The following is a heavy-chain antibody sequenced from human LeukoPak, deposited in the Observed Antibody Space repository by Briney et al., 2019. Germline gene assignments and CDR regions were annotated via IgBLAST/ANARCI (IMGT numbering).Heavy chain of an antibody. CDR1: GFTFSNYA. Sequence: GGSLRLSCAASGFTFSNYAMSWVRQAPGKGLEWVSGISGGGHSTKYADSVKGRFTISRDNSNNTLDLQMNSLRAEDTAVYYCARAEYCSSTSCFGDAFDIWGQGTMVTVSS. J-gene: IGHJ3*02. V-gene: IGHV3-23*01. CDR2: ISGGGHST. D-gene: IGHD2-2*01. CDR3: ARAEYCSSTSCFGDAFDI.